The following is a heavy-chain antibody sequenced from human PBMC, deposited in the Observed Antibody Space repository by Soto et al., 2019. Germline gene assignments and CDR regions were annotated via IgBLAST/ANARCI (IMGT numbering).Heavy chain of an antibody. D-gene: IGHD6-13*01. J-gene: IGHJ4*02. CDR2: MWYDGSNK. V-gene: IGHV3-33*01. CDR1: GFTFSNYG. Sequence: QVQLVESGGGVVQPGRSLRLSCAASGFTFSNYGMHWVRQAPGKGLEWVAVMWYDGSNKYYAESVKGRFTISRDTSKNTLYLQMNSLRAEDTAVYYCARERIAAAGTAYFDYWGQGTLVTVSS. CDR3: ARERIAAAGTAYFDY.